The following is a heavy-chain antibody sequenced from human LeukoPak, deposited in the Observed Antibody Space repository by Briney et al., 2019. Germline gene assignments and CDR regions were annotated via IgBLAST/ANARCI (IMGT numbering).Heavy chain of an antibody. CDR2: ISGSGGST. Sequence: GGSLRLSCAASGFTFSSYAMSWVRQAPGKGLEWVSAISGSGGSTYYADSVKGRFTISRDNAKNTLYLQMNSLRAEDTAVYYCARVTYYYDSSGYSQFDYWGQGTLVTVSS. D-gene: IGHD3-22*01. CDR1: GFTFSSYA. J-gene: IGHJ4*02. CDR3: ARVTYYYDSSGYSQFDY. V-gene: IGHV3-23*01.